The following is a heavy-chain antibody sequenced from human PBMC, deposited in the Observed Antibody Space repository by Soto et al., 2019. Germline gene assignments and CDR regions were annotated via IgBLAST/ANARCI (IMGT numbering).Heavy chain of an antibody. CDR3: ARDRGVPAATFDY. D-gene: IGHD2-2*01. Sequence: GGSLRLSCAASGFTFGSYAMHWVRQAPGKGLEWVAVISYDGSNKYYADSVKGRFTISRDNSKNTLYLQMNSLRAEDTAVYYCARDRGVPAATFDYWGQGTLVTAPQ. CDR1: GFTFGSYA. CDR2: ISYDGSNK. J-gene: IGHJ4*02. V-gene: IGHV3-30-3*01.